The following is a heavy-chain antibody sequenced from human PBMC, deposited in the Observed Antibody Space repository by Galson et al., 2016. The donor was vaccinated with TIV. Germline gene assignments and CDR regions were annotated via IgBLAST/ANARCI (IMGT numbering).Heavy chain of an antibody. D-gene: IGHD4-23*01. V-gene: IGHV3-23*01. J-gene: IGHJ3*02. CDR3: AKRRNYGGDPFEN. CDR2: ISGSGGIT. Sequence: SLRLSCAAPGFTFSNYAMYWVRQAPGKGLEWVSGISGSGGITYFADSVKGRFTISRDNSMNTLYLQLNSLRAEDTAVYYCAKRRNYGGDPFENWGQGTMVTVSS. CDR1: GFTFSNYA.